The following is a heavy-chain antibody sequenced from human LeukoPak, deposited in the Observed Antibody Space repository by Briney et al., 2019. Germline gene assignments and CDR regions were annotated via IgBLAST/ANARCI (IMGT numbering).Heavy chain of an antibody. V-gene: IGHV4-4*07. CDR2: IYTSGST. CDR1: GGSISSYY. D-gene: IGHD6-13*01. Sequence: SETLSLTCTVSGGSISSYYWSWIRQPAGKGLEWIGRIYTSGSTNYNPSLKSRVTMSVDTSKNQFSLKLSSVTAADTAVYYCATINQQLVPREFDYWGQGTLVTVSS. CDR3: ATINQQLVPREFDY. J-gene: IGHJ4*02.